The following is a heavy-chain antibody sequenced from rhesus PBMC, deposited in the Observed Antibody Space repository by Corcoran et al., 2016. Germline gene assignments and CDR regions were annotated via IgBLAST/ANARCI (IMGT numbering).Heavy chain of an antibody. CDR3: TKDKYSFGY. Sequence: EVQLVESGGGLVQPGGSLRLSCAASGFTFSADYMYWVGKAPGKGVEWVGFIGRKAYGGTAECAASVKVRFTISRDDSKSIAYRQMSSLKTEETAVYYCTKDKYSFGYWGQGVLVTVSS. CDR1: GFTFSADY. D-gene: IGHD2-15*01. J-gene: IGHJ4*01. CDR2: IGRKAYGGTA. V-gene: IGHV3-184*01.